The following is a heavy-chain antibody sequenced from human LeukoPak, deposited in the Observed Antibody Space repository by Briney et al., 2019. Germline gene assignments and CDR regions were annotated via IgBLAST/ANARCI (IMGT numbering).Heavy chain of an antibody. Sequence: SQTLSLTCTVSGGSLSSYYWSWIRQPPGKGLEWIGYIYSSGGTNYNPSLRSRVTILVDTSKNQFSLKLDSVTAADTAVYYCARGYYDSSGYSTPFDYWGQGTLVTVSS. CDR1: GGSLSSYY. V-gene: IGHV4-59*01. J-gene: IGHJ4*02. CDR3: ARGYYDSSGYSTPFDY. CDR2: IYSSGGT. D-gene: IGHD3-22*01.